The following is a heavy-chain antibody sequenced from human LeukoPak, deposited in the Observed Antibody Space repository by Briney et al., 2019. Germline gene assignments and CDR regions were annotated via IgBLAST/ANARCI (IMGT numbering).Heavy chain of an antibody. CDR3: ARVTGYVIEDYFDY. CDR2: INHSGST. J-gene: IGHJ4*02. V-gene: IGHV4-34*01. CDR1: GGSFSSYY. Sequence: SETLSLTCAVYGGSFSSYYWSWIRQPPGKGLEWIGEINHSGSTNYNPSLKSRVTISVDTSTNQFSLKVSSVTAADTAMYYCARVTGYVIEDYFDYWGQGTLVTV. D-gene: IGHD3-22*01.